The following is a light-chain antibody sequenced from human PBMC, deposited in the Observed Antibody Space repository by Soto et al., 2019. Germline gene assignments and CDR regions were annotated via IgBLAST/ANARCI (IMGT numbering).Light chain of an antibody. CDR2: EVS. Sequence: QSALTQPASVSGSPGQSITISCSGATSDIGTYNYVSWYQHHPGKVPKVIIYEVSNRPSGVSNRFSGSKSGNTASLTISGLQAEDEADYYCSSYTSSATLVFGGGTKRTVL. J-gene: IGLJ3*02. CDR3: SSYTSSATLV. V-gene: IGLV2-14*01. CDR1: TSDIGTYNY.